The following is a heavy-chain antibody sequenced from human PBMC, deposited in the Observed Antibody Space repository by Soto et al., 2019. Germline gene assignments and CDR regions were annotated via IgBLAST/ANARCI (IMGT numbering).Heavy chain of an antibody. J-gene: IGHJ2*01. V-gene: IGHV1-69*02. Sequence: QVQLVQSGAEVKKPGSSVKVSCKASGGTFSSYTISWVRQAPGQGLEWMGRIIPILGIANYAQKFQGRVTMTADKSTSTAYMELRSLRSEDTAVYYCARGDYYVSSGNYWYFDLWGRGTLVTVSS. CDR1: GGTFSSYT. CDR3: ARGDYYVSSGNYWYFDL. D-gene: IGHD3-22*01. CDR2: IIPILGIA.